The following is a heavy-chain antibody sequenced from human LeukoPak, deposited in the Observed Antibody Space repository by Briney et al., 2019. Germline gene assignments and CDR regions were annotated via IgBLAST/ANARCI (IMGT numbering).Heavy chain of an antibody. V-gene: IGHV3-23*01. CDR1: GFTFSSYA. D-gene: IGHD3-22*01. CDR2: ISGSGGST. Sequence: SGRSLRLSCAASGFTFSSYAMTWVRQAPGKGLEWVSAISGSGGSTYYADSVKGRFTISRDNSKNTLYLQMNSLRAEDTAVYYCAKARGYYDSSGYYPFDYWGQGTLVTVSS. CDR3: AKARGYYDSSGYYPFDY. J-gene: IGHJ4*02.